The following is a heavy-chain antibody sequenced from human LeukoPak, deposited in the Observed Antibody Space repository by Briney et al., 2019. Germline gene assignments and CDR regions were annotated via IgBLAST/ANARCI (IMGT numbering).Heavy chain of an antibody. D-gene: IGHD6-19*01. Sequence: GGSLRLSCAASGFTFDDYAMHWVRQAPGKGLEWVSGISWNSGSIGYADSVKGRFTISRDNARNSLFLQMNSLRAEDTALYYCAKEETVTGTVGNYYFDYWGQGTLVTVSS. CDR3: AKEETVTGTVGNYYFDY. J-gene: IGHJ4*02. V-gene: IGHV3-9*01. CDR2: ISWNSGSI. CDR1: GFTFDDYA.